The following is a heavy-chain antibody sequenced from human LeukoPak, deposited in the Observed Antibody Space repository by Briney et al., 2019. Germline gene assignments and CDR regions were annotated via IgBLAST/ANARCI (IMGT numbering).Heavy chain of an antibody. CDR2: INHSGST. Sequence: PSETLSLTCAVYVGSFSGYYWSWIRQPPGKGLEWIGEINHSGSTNYNPSLKSRVTISVDTSKNQFSLKLSSVTAADTAVYYCARAMTIFGVAPFDYWGQGTLVTVSS. J-gene: IGHJ4*02. CDR1: VGSFSGYY. CDR3: ARAMTIFGVAPFDY. V-gene: IGHV4-34*01. D-gene: IGHD3-3*01.